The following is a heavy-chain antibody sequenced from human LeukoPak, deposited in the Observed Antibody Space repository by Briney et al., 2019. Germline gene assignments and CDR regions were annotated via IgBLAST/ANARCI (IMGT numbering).Heavy chain of an antibody. CDR1: GGPISGYY. Sequence: SETLSLTCTISGGPISGYYWSWIRQPAGKGLEWIGRFYSSESTDYNPSLNSRVTMSMDTSKNQFSLKLRSVTAADTAVYFCSRGDWGRYYYSMDVWGQGTTVTVSS. V-gene: IGHV4-4*07. D-gene: IGHD7-27*01. CDR3: SRGDWGRYYYSMDV. J-gene: IGHJ6*02. CDR2: FYSSEST.